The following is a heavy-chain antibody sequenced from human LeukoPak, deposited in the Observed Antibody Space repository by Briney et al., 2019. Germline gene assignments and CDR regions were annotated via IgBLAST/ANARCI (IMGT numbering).Heavy chain of an antibody. CDR3: ARVGYSYGYRPYYYYMDV. V-gene: IGHV4-30-4*08. D-gene: IGHD5-18*01. Sequence: SETLSLTCTVPGGSISSGDYYWSWIRQPPGKGLEWVGYIYYSGGTYYNPSLKSRVTISVDTSKNQFSLKLSSVTAADTAVYYCARVGYSYGYRPYYYYMDVWGKGTTVTVSS. J-gene: IGHJ6*03. CDR2: IYYSGGT. CDR1: GGSISSGDYY.